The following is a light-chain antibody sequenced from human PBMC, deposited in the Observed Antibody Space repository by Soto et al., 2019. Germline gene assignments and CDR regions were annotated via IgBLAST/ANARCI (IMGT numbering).Light chain of an antibody. Sequence: QSVLTQPASVSGSPGQSITISCTGTSSDVGGYNYVSWYQLHPGKAPKLIIYEVNNRPSGLSNRFSGSKSGNTASLTISGLQAEDEGDYYCSSYTGATSPYVFGTGIQVT. CDR1: SSDVGGYNY. CDR3: SSYTGATSPYV. CDR2: EVN. J-gene: IGLJ1*01. V-gene: IGLV2-14*01.